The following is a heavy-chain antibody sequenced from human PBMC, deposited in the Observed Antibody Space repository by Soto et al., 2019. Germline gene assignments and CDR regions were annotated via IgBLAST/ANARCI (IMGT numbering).Heavy chain of an antibody. J-gene: IGHJ4*02. CDR2: MNSNSGNT. CDR1: GYTFTSYD. V-gene: IGHV1-8*01. Sequence: QGQLVQSGAEVKKPGASVKVSCKASGYTFTSYDINWVRQATGQGLEWMGWMNSNSGNTGYAQKFQGRVTMTRSTSIITAYMELSILRSEDTAVYYCARGLGYLERTGRTDYWGQGTLVTVSS. CDR3: ARGLGYLERTGRTDY. D-gene: IGHD5-18*01.